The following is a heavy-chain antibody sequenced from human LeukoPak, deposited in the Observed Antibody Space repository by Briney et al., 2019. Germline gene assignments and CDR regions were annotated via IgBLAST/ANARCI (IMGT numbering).Heavy chain of an antibody. V-gene: IGHV3-7*01. CDR3: ARVLEAASLDY. D-gene: IGHD6-13*01. CDR2: IKQDGSEK. Sequence: GGSLRLSCAASGFTFSSYWMSWVRQAPGKGLEWVANIKQDGSEKYYVDSVKGRFTISRDNAKNSLYLQINSLRADDTAVYYCARVLEAASLDYWGQGSAVTVSS. CDR1: GFTFSSYW. J-gene: IGHJ4*02.